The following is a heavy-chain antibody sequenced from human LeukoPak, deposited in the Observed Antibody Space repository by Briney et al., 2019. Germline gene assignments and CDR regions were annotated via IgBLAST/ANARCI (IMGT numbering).Heavy chain of an antibody. V-gene: IGHV4-59*08. D-gene: IGHD5/OR15-5a*01. J-gene: IGHJ4*02. CDR2: IFYTGNT. CDR1: GGSISSHY. Sequence: SENLSLNCTVSGGSISSHYWSWIRQSPGKGLEWIGCIFYTGNTNYNPSLKSRVTISVDTSKKQFSLRLSSVTAADTAVYYCARHGGNSVYDPFEHWGQGTLVTVSS. CDR3: ARHGGNSVYDPFEH.